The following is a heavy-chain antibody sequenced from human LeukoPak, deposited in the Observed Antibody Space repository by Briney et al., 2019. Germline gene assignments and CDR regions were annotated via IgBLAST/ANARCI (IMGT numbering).Heavy chain of an antibody. CDR3: ARDGWYCGGSRCYALSYYDH. CDR2: SNPNSGGT. CDR1: GYTFTGYY. D-gene: IGHD2-15*01. V-gene: IGHV1-2*02. J-gene: IGHJ4*02. Sequence: ASVKVSCKASGYTFTGYYMHWVRQAPGQAHEWMGWSNPNSGGTNYAQKFQGRVTMTWDTTISTAYMQLSSLRSDDTAVYYCARDGWYCGGSRCYALSYYDHWGQGTLVTVSS.